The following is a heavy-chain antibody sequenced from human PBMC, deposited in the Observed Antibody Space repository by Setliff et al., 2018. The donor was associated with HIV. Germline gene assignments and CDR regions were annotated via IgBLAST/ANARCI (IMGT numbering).Heavy chain of an antibody. CDR3: ARGNYDTSDYYTNFYYYYMDV. V-gene: IGHV4-34*01. CDR2: INHRGST. D-gene: IGHD3-22*01. J-gene: IGHJ6*03. CDR1: GGSLNGFY. Sequence: SETLSLTCAFYGGSLNGFYWGWIRQSPGKGLEWIGEINHRGSTTYNPSLKSRVIISVDTSQNQFSLKLNSVTAADTAIYYCARGNYDTSDYYTNFYYYYMDVWGKGTAVTVSS.